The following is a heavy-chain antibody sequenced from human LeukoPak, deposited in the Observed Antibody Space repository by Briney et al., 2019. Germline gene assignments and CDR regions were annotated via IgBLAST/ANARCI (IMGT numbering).Heavy chain of an antibody. CDR3: ARGMGATTQSLFDQ. V-gene: IGHV3-11*06. J-gene: IGHJ4*02. Sequence: PGGSLRLSCTASGFTFSDYYMSWIRQAPGKGLKWLSYISGSSSYIKYADSVKGRFTISRENAKNSLYLQMNSLRAGDTAVYYCARGMGATTQSLFDQWGQGTLVTVSS. D-gene: IGHD1-26*01. CDR2: ISGSSSYI. CDR1: GFTFSDYY.